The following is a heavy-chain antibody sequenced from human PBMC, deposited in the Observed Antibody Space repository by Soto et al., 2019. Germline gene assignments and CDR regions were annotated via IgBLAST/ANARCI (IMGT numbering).Heavy chain of an antibody. Sequence: PGGSLRLSCAASGFALSNYRMNWVRQAPGKGLEWLSYIDTSSTTIYYADSVRGRFTISRDNAKNSLYLQMNSLRAEDTAVYYCASQTYYDILTGYSPLDYWGQGTLVTVSS. J-gene: IGHJ4*02. D-gene: IGHD3-9*01. CDR3: ASQTYYDILTGYSPLDY. CDR1: GFALSNYR. V-gene: IGHV3-48*01. CDR2: IDTSSTTI.